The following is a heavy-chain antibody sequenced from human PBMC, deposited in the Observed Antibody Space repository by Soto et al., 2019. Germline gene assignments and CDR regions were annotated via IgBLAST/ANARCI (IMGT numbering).Heavy chain of an antibody. CDR3: AKIYRSCTYSNCYSRSPPDS. CDR2: VTNTGGIT. CDR1: GFTFTSYA. D-gene: IGHD2-15*01. Sequence: EVQLLESGGGLVQPGGSLRLSCVASGFTFTSYAMTWVRQLPGKGPEWVSSVTNTGGITHYANSVKGRFTISRDNSKNTVYLQMNSLRAEDTAIYYCAKIYRSCTYSNCYSRSPPDSWGQGTLVTVSA. V-gene: IGHV3-23*01. J-gene: IGHJ5*01.